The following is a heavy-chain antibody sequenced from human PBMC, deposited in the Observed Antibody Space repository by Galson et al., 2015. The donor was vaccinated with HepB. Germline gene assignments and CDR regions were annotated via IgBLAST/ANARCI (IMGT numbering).Heavy chain of an antibody. Sequence: SLRLSCAASGFMFNSYAMHWVRQAPGKGLEWVAVISYHGSNKFYADSVKGRFTISRDNSKNTLYLQMNSLGAEDTGLYYCARALTGGGDWIRFYYGMDVWGQGTTVTVSS. CDR3: ARALTGGGDWIRFYYGMDV. CDR2: ISYHGSNK. CDR1: GFMFNSYA. V-gene: IGHV3-30-3*01. J-gene: IGHJ6*02. D-gene: IGHD2-21*02.